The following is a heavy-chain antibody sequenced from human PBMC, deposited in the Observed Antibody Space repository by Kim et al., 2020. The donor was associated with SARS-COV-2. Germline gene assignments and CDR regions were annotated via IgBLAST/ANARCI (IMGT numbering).Heavy chain of an antibody. V-gene: IGHV3-33*01. CDR1: GFTFSNYG. D-gene: IGHD3-22*01. Sequence: GGSLRPSCAASGFTFSNYGMHWVRQAPGKGLEWVAVIWYDGNNKNYADSVKGRFTISRDNSKNTLYLQMNSLRAEDTAVYYCATDDSSGKPGGYWGQGTLVTVSS. CDR2: IWYDGNNK. CDR3: ATDDSSGKPGGY. J-gene: IGHJ4*02.